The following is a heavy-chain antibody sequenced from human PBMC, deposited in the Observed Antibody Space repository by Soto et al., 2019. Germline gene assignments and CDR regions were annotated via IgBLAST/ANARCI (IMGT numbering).Heavy chain of an antibody. D-gene: IGHD2-2*01. Sequence: ASVKVSCKASGYTFTSYAMYWVRQAPGQRLEWMGWINAGNGNTKYAQKLQGRVTMTTDTSTSTAYMELRSLRSDDTAVYYCARAAVVLVPAAMRGGHYYYGMDVWGQGTTVTVS. V-gene: IGHV1-3*01. J-gene: IGHJ6*02. CDR3: ARAAVVLVPAAMRGGHYYYGMDV. CDR1: GYTFTSYA. CDR2: INAGNGNT.